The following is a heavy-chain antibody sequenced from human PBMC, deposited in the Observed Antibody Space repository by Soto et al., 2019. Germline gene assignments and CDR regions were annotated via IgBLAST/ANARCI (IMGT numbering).Heavy chain of an antibody. J-gene: IGHJ4*02. Sequence: PGGSLRLSCAASGFTFSTYGMSWVRQAPGKGLEWVSTLIGSGSSTFYADSVKGRFTISRDNSKNALYLHMNSLRAEDTAIYYCAKRASAPGSPLYYFDYWGQGTLVTVS. CDR3: AKRASAPGSPLYYFDY. D-gene: IGHD6-13*01. CDR2: LIGSGSST. CDR1: GFTFSTYG. V-gene: IGHV3-23*01.